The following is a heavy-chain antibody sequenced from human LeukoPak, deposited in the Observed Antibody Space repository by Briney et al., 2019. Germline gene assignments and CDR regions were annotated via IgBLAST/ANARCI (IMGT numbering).Heavy chain of an antibody. V-gene: IGHV3-21*01. Sequence: RSGGSLRLSCAASGFTFSDYSMNWVRQAPGKGLEWFSSICGGSRFIYYADSVKGRFTVSRDNSKNSLYLQMNSLRAQDTAVYYCASDAVDQASPYFDNWGQGTLVTVSS. D-gene: IGHD2-2*01. CDR2: ICGGSRFI. J-gene: IGHJ4*02. CDR1: GFTFSDYS. CDR3: ASDAVDQASPYFDN.